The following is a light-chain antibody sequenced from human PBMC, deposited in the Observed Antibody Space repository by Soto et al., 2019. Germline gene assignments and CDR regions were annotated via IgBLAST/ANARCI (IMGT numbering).Light chain of an antibody. CDR2: GAS. J-gene: IGKJ1*01. Sequence: EIVLTQSPATLSVSPGESATLSCRASQRVHSKLAWYQQKPGQAPRLLIYGASTRATGVPARFSGRGSGTDFTLTISSLQPEDSAVYYCQQYYNWPPWTFGQGAKVEIK. CDR1: QRVHSK. V-gene: IGKV3-15*01. CDR3: QQYYNWPPWT.